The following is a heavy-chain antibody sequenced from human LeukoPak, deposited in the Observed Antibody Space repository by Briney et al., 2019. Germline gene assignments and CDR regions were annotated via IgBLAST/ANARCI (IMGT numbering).Heavy chain of an antibody. CDR3: ARARPLDIVVVPAAIDFDY. D-gene: IGHD2-2*02. CDR2: ISSSSYI. V-gene: IGHV3-21*01. Sequence: PGGSLRLSCAASGFTFSSYSMNWVRQAPGKGLEWVSSISSSSYIYYADSVKGRFTISRDNAKNSLYLQMNSLRAEDTAVYYCARARPLDIVVVPAAIDFDYWGQGTLVTVSS. CDR1: GFTFSSYS. J-gene: IGHJ4*02.